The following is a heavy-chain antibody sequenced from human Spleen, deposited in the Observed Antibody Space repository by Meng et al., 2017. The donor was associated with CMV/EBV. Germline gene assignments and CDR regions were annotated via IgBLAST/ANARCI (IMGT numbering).Heavy chain of an antibody. D-gene: IGHD1-26*01. CDR2: INWDGVIT. CDR1: GFNFDGYG. V-gene: IGHV3-20*03. Sequence: AASGFNFDGYGVGWVRQAPGKELEWVSGINWDGVITAYADSVKSRFTISRDNAKNSLYLQMNSLRAEDTALYYCVRGLGASGGYSDYWGQGTLVTVSS. CDR3: VRGLGASGGYSDY. J-gene: IGHJ4*02.